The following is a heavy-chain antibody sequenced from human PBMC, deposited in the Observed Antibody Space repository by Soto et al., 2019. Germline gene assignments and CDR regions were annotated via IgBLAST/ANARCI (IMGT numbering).Heavy chain of an antibody. CDR1: GFTFSSYG. CDR3: AKDRPSGSRPYYYGMDV. CDR2: ISYDGSNK. V-gene: IGHV3-30*18. D-gene: IGHD1-26*01. Sequence: GGSRRLSCAASGFTFSSYGMHWVRQAPGKGLEWVAVISYDGSNKYYADSVKGRFTISRDNSKNTLYLQMNSLRAEDTAVYYCAKDRPSGSRPYYYGMDVWGQGTTVTVSS. J-gene: IGHJ6*02.